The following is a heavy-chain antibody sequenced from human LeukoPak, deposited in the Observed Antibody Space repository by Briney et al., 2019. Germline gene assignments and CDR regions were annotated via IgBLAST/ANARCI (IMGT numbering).Heavy chain of an antibody. J-gene: IGHJ6*03. V-gene: IGHV4-34*01. CDR2: INHSGST. CDR3: ARDANGSGSYYRGNYYYYYYMDV. CDR1: GGSFSGYY. Sequence: KASETLSLTCAVYGGSFSGYYWSWIRQPPGKGLEWIGEINHSGSTNYNPSLKSRVTMSVDTSKNQFPLKLSSVTAADTAVYYCARDANGSGSYYRGNYYYYYYMDVWGKGTTVTISS. D-gene: IGHD3-10*01.